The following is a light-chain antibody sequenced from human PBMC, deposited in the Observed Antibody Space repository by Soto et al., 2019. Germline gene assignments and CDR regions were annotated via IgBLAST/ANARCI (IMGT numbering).Light chain of an antibody. J-gene: IGKJ5*01. CDR3: QEHASI. V-gene: IGKV3-20*01. Sequence: LLTQSPCTLPLSPGERATLSCRANQNLGDGRLAWYQQKPGQPPTLLIYDASTRATGIPDRFSGSGSGTDFALTISRLEPEDFAVYYCQEHASIFGQGTRLEIK. CDR2: DAS. CDR1: QNLGDGR.